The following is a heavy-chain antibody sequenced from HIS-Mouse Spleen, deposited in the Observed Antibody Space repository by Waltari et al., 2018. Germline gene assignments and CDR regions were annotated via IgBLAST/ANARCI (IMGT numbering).Heavy chain of an antibody. CDR2: IIPILGIA. D-gene: IGHD4-17*01. CDR3: ARSASYGDFFDY. J-gene: IGHJ4*02. Sequence: QVQLVQSGAAVKKPGSSVKVSCKASGGTFSSYAISWVGQAPGQGLEWMGRIIPILGIANYAQKFQGRVTITADKSTSTAYMELSSLRSEDTAVYYCARSASYGDFFDYWGQGTLVTVSS. CDR1: GGTFSSYA. V-gene: IGHV1-69*04.